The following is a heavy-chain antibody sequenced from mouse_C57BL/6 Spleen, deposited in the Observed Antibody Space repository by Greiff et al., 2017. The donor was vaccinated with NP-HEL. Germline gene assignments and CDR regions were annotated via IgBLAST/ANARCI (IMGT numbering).Heavy chain of an antibody. V-gene: IGHV7-3*01. Sequence: EVKLMESGGGLVQPGGSLSLSCAASGFTFTDYYMSWVRQPPGKALEWLGFIRNKANGYTTEYSASVKGRFTISRDNSQSILYLQMNALRAEDSATYYCARYRDGSSQAWCAYWGQGTLVTVSA. D-gene: IGHD1-1*01. CDR2: IRNKANGYTT. J-gene: IGHJ3*01. CDR1: GFTFTDYY. CDR3: ARYRDGSSQAWCAY.